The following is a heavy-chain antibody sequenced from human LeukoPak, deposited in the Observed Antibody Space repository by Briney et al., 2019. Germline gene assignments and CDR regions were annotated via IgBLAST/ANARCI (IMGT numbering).Heavy chain of an antibody. J-gene: IGHJ4*02. Sequence: ASVKVSCKASGGTFSSYTISWVRQAPGQGLEWMGRIIPILGIANYAQKFQGRVTITADKSTSTAYMGLSSLRSEDTAVYYCARSLTPGGFDYWGQGTLVTVSS. CDR1: GGTFSSYT. CDR2: IIPILGIA. CDR3: ARSLTPGGFDY. V-gene: IGHV1-69*02. D-gene: IGHD1-1*01.